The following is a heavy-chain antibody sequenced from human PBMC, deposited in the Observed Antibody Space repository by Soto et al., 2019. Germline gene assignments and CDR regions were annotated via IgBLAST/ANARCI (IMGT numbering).Heavy chain of an antibody. CDR3: ASSFYDFWSGYSDY. Sequence: PSETLSLTCAVSGGSISSGGYSWSWIRQPPGKGLEWIGYIYHSGSTYYNPSLKSRVTISVDRSKNQFSLKLSSVTAADTAVYYCASSFYDFWSGYSDYWGQGTLVTVSS. CDR1: GGSISSGGYS. CDR2: IYHSGST. V-gene: IGHV4-30-2*01. D-gene: IGHD3-3*01. J-gene: IGHJ4*02.